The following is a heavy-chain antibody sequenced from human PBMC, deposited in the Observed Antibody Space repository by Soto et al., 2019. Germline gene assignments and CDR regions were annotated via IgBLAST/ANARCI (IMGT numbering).Heavy chain of an antibody. V-gene: IGHV3-15*07. CDR1: GFTFSNAW. J-gene: IGHJ4*02. Sequence: GGSLRLSCAASGFTFSNAWMNWVRQAPGKGLEWVGRIKSKTDGGTTDYAAPVKGRFTISRDDSKNTLYLQMNSLKTEDTAVYYCTTRYPTTVVTPSYIVSWGEGTLVSVSS. CDR2: IKSKTDGGTT. D-gene: IGHD4-17*01. CDR3: TTRYPTTVVTPSYIVS.